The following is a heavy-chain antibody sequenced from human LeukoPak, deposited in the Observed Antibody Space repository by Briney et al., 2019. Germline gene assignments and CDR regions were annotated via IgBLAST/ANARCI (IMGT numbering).Heavy chain of an antibody. D-gene: IGHD2/OR15-2a*01. V-gene: IGHV3-7*05. CDR2: IKQDGSEK. CDR3: ARVCYSSRRTCSHGGF. Sequence: GGSLRLSCALSGFRFSGFWMTCGCQAPGKGLEWVANIKQDGSEKYCVDSVKGRFTISRDNAKNSLYLQMNSLRAEDTAVYYCARVCYSSRRTCSHGGFWGQGTLVTVSS. CDR1: GFRFSGFW. J-gene: IGHJ4*02.